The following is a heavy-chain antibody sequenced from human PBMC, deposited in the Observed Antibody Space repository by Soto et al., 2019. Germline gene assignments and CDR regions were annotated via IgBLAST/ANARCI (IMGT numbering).Heavy chain of an antibody. CDR3: ARQSEYYYASGRAAPLYGMDV. CDR2: IYYSGST. CDR1: GASIRSTSYY. Sequence: SETLSLTCSVSGASIRSTSYYWGWIRQHPGKGLEWIGYIYYSGSTYYNPSLKSRVTISVDTSKNQFSLKLSSVTAADTAVYFCARQSEYYYASGRAAPLYGMDVWGQGTTVTVSS. V-gene: IGHV4-31*03. D-gene: IGHD3-10*01. J-gene: IGHJ6*02.